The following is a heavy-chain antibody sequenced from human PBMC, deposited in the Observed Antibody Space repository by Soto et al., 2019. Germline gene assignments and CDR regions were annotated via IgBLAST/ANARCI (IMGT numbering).Heavy chain of an antibody. CDR1: GFTFTDYA. CDR3: ARGSSGYISSWYYFDY. J-gene: IGHJ4*02. D-gene: IGHD6-13*01. V-gene: IGHV3-23*01. Sequence: EVQLLESGGGLVQPGGSLRLSCAASGFTFTDYALSGVRQAPGKGLEWVATISGIGGSTYLADSVKGRLSISRDNSKNTVSLLMNRLRAEDTAVYFCARGSSGYISSWYYFDYWGRGTLVTVSS. CDR2: ISGIGGST.